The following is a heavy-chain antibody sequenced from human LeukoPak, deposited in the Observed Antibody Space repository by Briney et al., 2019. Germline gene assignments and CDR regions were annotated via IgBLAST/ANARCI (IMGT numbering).Heavy chain of an antibody. CDR2: INHSGST. J-gene: IGHJ4*02. V-gene: IGHV4-34*01. CDR3: ARGQGIVVVVAATQRVYFDY. Sequence: SETLSLTCAVYGGSFSGYYWGWIRQPPGKGLEWIGEINHSGSTNYNPSLKSRVTISVDTSKNQFSLKLSSVTAADTAVYYCARGQGIVVVVAATQRVYFDYWGQGTLVTVSS. CDR1: GGSFSGYY. D-gene: IGHD2-15*01.